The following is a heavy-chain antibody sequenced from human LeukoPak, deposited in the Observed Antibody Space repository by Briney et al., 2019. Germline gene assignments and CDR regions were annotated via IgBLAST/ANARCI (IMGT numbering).Heavy chain of an antibody. J-gene: IGHJ3*02. CDR2: IYPGDSDT. V-gene: IGHV5-51*01. D-gene: IGHD1-20*01. CDR3: AKRLAAPITPGAFDI. Sequence: PGESLKISCKGSGYFFTGQWIGLVRQMPGKGLEWMGIIYPGDSDTRYSPSFQGQVTISADKSISTAYLQWSSLKASDTAMYYAAKRLAAPITPGAFDIWGQGTMVTVSS. CDR1: GYFFTGQW.